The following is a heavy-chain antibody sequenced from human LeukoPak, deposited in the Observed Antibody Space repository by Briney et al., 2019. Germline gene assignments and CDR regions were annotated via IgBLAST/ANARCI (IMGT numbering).Heavy chain of an antibody. D-gene: IGHD3-22*01. V-gene: IGHV3-30*04. CDR2: ISYDGSNK. CDR3: ARDMIVVAYYFDY. Sequence: GGSLRLSCAASGFTFSSYAMHWVRQAPGKGLEWVAVISYDGSNKYYADSVKGRFTISRDNSKNTLYLQMNSLRAEDTAVYYCARDMIVVAYYFDYWGQGTLVTVSS. CDR1: GFTFSSYA. J-gene: IGHJ4*02.